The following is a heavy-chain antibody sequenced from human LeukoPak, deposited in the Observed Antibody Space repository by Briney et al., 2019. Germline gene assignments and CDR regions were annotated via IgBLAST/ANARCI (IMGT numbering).Heavy chain of an antibody. V-gene: IGHV1-2*06. D-gene: IGHD3-22*01. J-gene: IGHJ4*02. CDR3: ARDLVYYDSSGYYDY. CDR1: GYTFTGYY. Sequence: ASVKVSCKASGYTFTGYYMHWVRQAPGQGLECMGRINPNSGGTNYAQKLQGRVTMTRDTSISTAYMELSRLRSDDTAVYYCARDLVYYDSSGYYDYWGQGTLVTVSS. CDR2: INPNSGGT.